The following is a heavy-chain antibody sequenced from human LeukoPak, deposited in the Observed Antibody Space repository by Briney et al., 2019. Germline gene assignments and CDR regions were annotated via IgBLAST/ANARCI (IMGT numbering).Heavy chain of an antibody. Sequence: GGSLRLSCVAPGFTFSSYWMSGVRQAPGKGLEWVANINQDESEENFVDSVKGRFSISRDNAKRSLYLQMNSLRAEDTAMYYCARDRGYSTFDFWGQGTLVSVSS. V-gene: IGHV3-7*04. CDR2: INQDESEE. J-gene: IGHJ4*02. D-gene: IGHD4-11*01. CDR1: GFTFSSYW. CDR3: ARDRGYSTFDF.